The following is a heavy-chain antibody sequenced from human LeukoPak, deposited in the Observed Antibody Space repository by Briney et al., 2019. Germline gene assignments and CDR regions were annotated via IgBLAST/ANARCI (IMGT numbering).Heavy chain of an antibody. J-gene: IGHJ6*03. Sequence: SVKVSCNLSGGTFSTYPINWVRQAPGQGLEWMGKIIPIFGAPDYAQKFQGRVTITADKSTNTAFMELIGVRSDDTAVYYCATPRRPTDYYYYYMNVWGNGTTVTVSS. CDR1: GGTFSTYP. CDR3: ATPRRPTDYYYYYMNV. D-gene: IGHD4-11*01. CDR2: IIPIFGAP. V-gene: IGHV1-69*06.